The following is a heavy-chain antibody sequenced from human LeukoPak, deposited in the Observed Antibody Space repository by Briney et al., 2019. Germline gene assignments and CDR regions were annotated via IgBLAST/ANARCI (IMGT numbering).Heavy chain of an antibody. CDR3: ARRVSYGDFDY. D-gene: IGHD4-17*01. Sequence: GASVKVSCKASGYTFTSYDVNWVRQATGQGLEWMGWMNPNSGNTGYAQKFQGRVTITRNTYISTAYMQLSSLRSEDAAVYYCARRVSYGDFDYWGQGTLVTASS. CDR2: MNPNSGNT. CDR1: GYTFTSYD. J-gene: IGHJ4*02. V-gene: IGHV1-8*01.